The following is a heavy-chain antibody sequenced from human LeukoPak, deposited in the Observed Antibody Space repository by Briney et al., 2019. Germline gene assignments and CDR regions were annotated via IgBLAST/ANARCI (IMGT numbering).Heavy chain of an antibody. CDR2: ISSSSSYI. Sequence: GGSLRLSCAASGFTFSSYSMNWVRQAPGKGLEWVSSISSSSSYIYYADSVKGRFTISRDNAKNSLYLQMNSLRAEDTAVYYCAREMKDIVVVPAANPGGYYYYYMDVWGKGTTVTVSS. CDR3: AREMKDIVVVPAANPGGYYYYYMDV. CDR1: GFTFSSYS. J-gene: IGHJ6*03. D-gene: IGHD2-2*01. V-gene: IGHV3-21*01.